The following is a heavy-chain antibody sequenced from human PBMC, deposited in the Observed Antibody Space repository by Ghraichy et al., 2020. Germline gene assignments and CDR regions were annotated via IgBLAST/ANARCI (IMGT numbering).Heavy chain of an antibody. D-gene: IGHD6-19*01. Sequence: ASVKVSCKVSGYTLTELSMHWVRQAPGKGLEWMGGFDPEDGETIYAQKFQGRVTMTEDTSTDTAYMELSSLRSEDTAVYYCATRDPSSGWLDDAFDIWGQGTMVTVSS. J-gene: IGHJ3*02. CDR1: GYTLTELS. CDR2: FDPEDGET. V-gene: IGHV1-24*01. CDR3: ATRDPSSGWLDDAFDI.